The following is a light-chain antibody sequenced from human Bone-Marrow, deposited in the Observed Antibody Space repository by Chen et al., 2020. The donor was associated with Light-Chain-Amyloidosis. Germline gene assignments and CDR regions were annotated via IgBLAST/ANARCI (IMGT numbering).Light chain of an antibody. CDR1: QNIDTY. CDR3: QEFKSHDMCN. Sequence: DIQMTQSPSTLSASVGDRVTITCRASQNIDTYLAWYQHKPGKAPKLLIFQASSLESGVPLRFSGSGSGTEFTLTISSLQPDDFATYFCQEFKSHDMCNFGHGSKLEIK. CDR2: QAS. J-gene: IGKJ2*04. V-gene: IGKV1-5*03.